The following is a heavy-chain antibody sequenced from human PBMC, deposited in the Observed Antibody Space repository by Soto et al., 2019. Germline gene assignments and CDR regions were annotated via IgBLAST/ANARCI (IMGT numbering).Heavy chain of an antibody. CDR2: IYYSGST. Sequence: SETLSLTCTVSGGSISSSSYYWGWIRQPPGKGLEWIGSIYYSGSTYYNPSLKSRVTISVDTSKNQFSLKLSSVTAADTAVYYCARQGDGYSHDAFDIWGQGTMDTVSS. J-gene: IGHJ3*02. CDR1: GGSISSSSYY. V-gene: IGHV4-39*01. CDR3: ARQGDGYSHDAFDI. D-gene: IGHD4-4*01.